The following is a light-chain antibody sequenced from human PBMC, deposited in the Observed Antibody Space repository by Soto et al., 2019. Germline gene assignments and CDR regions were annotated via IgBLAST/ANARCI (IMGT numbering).Light chain of an antibody. J-gene: IGKJ5*01. CDR2: AAS. V-gene: IGKV1-9*01. Sequence: DIQLTQSPSFLSASVGDRVTITCRASQATRSYLAWYQQKPGKAPKLLIYAASTLQSGVPSRFSGSGSGTEFPLTISSLQPEDFAIYYCQQLKSYPITFGQGTRLEIK. CDR3: QQLKSYPIT. CDR1: QATRSY.